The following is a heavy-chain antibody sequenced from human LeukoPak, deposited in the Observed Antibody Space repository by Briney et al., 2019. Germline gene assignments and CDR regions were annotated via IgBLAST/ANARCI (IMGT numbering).Heavy chain of an antibody. CDR3: ARGGTCGGDCYSTVPYYYYGMDV. D-gene: IGHD2-21*02. CDR2: IYYSGST. J-gene: IGHJ6*02. Sequence: SQTLSLTCTVSGGSISSGGYYWSWLRQHPGRGREWLGYIYYSGSTYHNPSLKSRVTISVDTSKNQFSLKLSSVTAADTAVYYCARGGTCGGDCYSTVPYYYYGMDVWGQGTTVTVSS. CDR1: GGSISSGGYY. V-gene: IGHV4-31*03.